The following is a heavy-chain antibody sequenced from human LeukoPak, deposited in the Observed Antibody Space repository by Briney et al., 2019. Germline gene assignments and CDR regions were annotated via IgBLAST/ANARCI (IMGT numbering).Heavy chain of an antibody. CDR1: GGSISSPY. Sequence: SETLSLTCTVSGGSISSPYWSWIRQPPKKGLEWIGYIYYTGSTNYNPSLKSRVTISVDTSKNQFSLKLSSVTAADTAVYYCARLKGYSSGWYPSYYFDYWGQGTLVTVSS. V-gene: IGHV4-59*08. D-gene: IGHD6-19*01. CDR2: IYYTGST. J-gene: IGHJ4*02. CDR3: ARLKGYSSGWYPSYYFDY.